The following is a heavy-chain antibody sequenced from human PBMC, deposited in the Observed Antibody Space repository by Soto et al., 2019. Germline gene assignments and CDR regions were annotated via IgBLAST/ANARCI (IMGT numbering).Heavy chain of an antibody. V-gene: IGHV1-18*01. D-gene: IGHD6-6*01. CDR2: ISAYNGNT. Sequence: ASVKVSCKASGYTFTSYGISWVRQAPGQGLERMGWISAYNGNTNYAQKLQGRVTMTTDTSTSTAYMELRSLRSDDTAVYYCARDSSSVFYYGMDVWGQGTTVTVSS. J-gene: IGHJ6*02. CDR1: GYTFTSYG. CDR3: ARDSSSVFYYGMDV.